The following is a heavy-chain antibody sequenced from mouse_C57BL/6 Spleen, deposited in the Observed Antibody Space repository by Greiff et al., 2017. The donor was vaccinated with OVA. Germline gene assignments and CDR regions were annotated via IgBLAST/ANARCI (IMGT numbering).Heavy chain of an antibody. Sequence: VKLMESGAELVRPGASVTLSCKASGYTFTDYEMHWVKQTPVHGLEWIGAIDPETGGTAYNQKFKGKAILTADKSSSTAYMELRSLTSEDSAVYYCTSYGKYYFDYWGQGTTLTVSS. CDR3: TSYGKYYFDY. CDR1: GYTFTDYE. D-gene: IGHD2-1*01. J-gene: IGHJ2*01. V-gene: IGHV1-15*01. CDR2: IDPETGGT.